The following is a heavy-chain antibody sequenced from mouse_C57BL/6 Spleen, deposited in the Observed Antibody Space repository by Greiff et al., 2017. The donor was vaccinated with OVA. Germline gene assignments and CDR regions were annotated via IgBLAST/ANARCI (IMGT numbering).Heavy chain of an antibody. Sequence: VQLQQPGAELVKPGASVKLSCKASGYTFTSYWMQWVKQRPGQGLEWIGEIDPSDSYTNYNQKFKGKATLTVDTSSSTAYMQLSSLTSEDSAVYYCAKRGYSFAYWGQGTLVTVSA. CDR1: GYTFTSYW. D-gene: IGHD2-3*01. J-gene: IGHJ3*01. CDR3: AKRGYSFAY. V-gene: IGHV1-50*01. CDR2: IDPSDSYT.